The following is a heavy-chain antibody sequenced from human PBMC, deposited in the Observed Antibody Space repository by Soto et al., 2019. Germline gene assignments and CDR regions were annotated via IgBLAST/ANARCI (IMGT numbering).Heavy chain of an antibody. D-gene: IGHD6-13*01. J-gene: IGHJ4*02. CDR2: ISYDGSNK. CDR3: ARERPYSSSWYGPFAY. V-gene: IGHV3-30-3*01. Sequence: PGGSLRLSCAASGFTFSSYAMHWVRQAPGKGLEWVAVISYDGSNKYYADPVKGRFTISRDNSKNTLYLQMNSLRAEDTAVYYCARERPYSSSWYGPFAYWGQGTLVTVSS. CDR1: GFTFSSYA.